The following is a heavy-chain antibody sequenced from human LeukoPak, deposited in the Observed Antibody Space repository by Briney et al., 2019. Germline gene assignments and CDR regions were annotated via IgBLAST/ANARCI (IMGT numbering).Heavy chain of an antibody. V-gene: IGHV1-8*01. CDR3: AREDATVTSIDY. CDR1: GYTFTSYD. J-gene: IGHJ4*02. D-gene: IGHD4-17*01. CDR2: MNPNSGNT. Sequence: ASVKVSCKASGYTFTSYDINWVRQATGQGLEWMGWMNPNSGNTGYAQKFQGRVTMTRNTSISTAYTELSSLRSEDTAVYYCAREDATVTSIDYWGQGTLVTVSS.